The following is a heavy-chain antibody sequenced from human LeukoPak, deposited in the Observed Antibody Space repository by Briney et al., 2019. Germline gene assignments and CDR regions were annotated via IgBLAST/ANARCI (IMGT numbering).Heavy chain of an antibody. V-gene: IGHV3-23*01. D-gene: IGHD3-10*01. Sequence: GGSLRLSCAASGFTFRSYAMGWVRQAPGKGLQWVSAISGSGDSTYYADSVQGRFTISRDNSKNTLYLQMNSLRAEDTAVYYCAKDRYYGSGNYYREFDYWGQGTLVTVSS. CDR3: AKDRYYGSGNYYREFDY. CDR2: ISGSGDST. J-gene: IGHJ4*02. CDR1: GFTFRSYA.